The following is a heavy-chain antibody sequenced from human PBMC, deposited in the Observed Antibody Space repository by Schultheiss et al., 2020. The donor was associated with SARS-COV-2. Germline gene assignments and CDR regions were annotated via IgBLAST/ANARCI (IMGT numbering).Heavy chain of an antibody. Sequence: GGSLRLSCAASGFTFSSYGMHWVRQAPGKGLEWVAVIWYDGSNKYYADSVKGRFTISRDNSKNTLYLQMNSLRAEDTAVYYCAKDRDILPTLGDYWGQGTLVTVSS. CDR1: GFTFSSYG. CDR2: IWYDGSNK. V-gene: IGHV3-33*06. J-gene: IGHJ4*02. D-gene: IGHD5-12*01. CDR3: AKDRDILPTLGDY.